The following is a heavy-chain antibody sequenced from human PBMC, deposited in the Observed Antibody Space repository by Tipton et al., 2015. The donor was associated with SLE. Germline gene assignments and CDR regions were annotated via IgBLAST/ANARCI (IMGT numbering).Heavy chain of an antibody. CDR1: GFTFGDYI. J-gene: IGHJ6*03. Sequence: SLRLSCTASGFTFGDYIMSWVRQAPGKGLEWVAGIGWDSAYIAYEDSVEGRFTISRDNAKKSLYLQMDSLRPDDTAFYYCVRVGTPDYYMDVWGKGTRVTVSS. CDR2: IGWDSAYI. D-gene: IGHD7-27*01. V-gene: IGHV3-9*01. CDR3: VRVGTPDYYMDV.